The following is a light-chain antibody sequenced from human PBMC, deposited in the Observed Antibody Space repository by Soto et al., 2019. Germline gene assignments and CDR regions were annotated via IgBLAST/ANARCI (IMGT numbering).Light chain of an antibody. V-gene: IGKV1-27*01. CDR3: QHTFNSPPWT. J-gene: IGKJ1*01. CDR1: QGISNY. CDR2: AAS. Sequence: DIQMTQSPSSLSASVVDRVTITCRASQGISNYLAWYQHKPGKVPKLLIYAASTLQSGVPSRFSGSGSGTDFTLTIRSLQSEDFASYFCQHTFNSPPWTFGQGTTGDI.